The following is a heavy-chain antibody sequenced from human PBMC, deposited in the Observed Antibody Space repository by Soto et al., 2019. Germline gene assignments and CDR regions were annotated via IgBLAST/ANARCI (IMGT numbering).Heavy chain of an antibody. V-gene: IGHV1-69*13. CDR2: IIPIFGTA. CDR3: ARTXAFTRPLQFYYYYGMDV. Sequence: SVKVSCKASGGTFSSYAISWVRQAPGQGLEWMGGIIPIFGTANYAQKFQGRVTITADESTSTAYMELSSLRSEDTAVYYCARTXAFTRPLQFYYYYGMDVWGQGTTVTVSS. CDR1: GGTFSSYA. D-gene: IGHD4-4*01. J-gene: IGHJ6*02.